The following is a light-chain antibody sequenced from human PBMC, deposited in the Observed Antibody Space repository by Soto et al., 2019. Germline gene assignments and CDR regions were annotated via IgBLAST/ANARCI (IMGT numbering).Light chain of an antibody. CDR1: SSDVGGYNY. V-gene: IGLV2-14*01. J-gene: IGLJ1*01. CDR2: DVS. CDR3: SSYTSNSILYV. Sequence: QSALTQPASVSGSPGQSITISCTGTSSDVGGYNYVSWYQQQPGKAPKLMIYDVSNRPSGVSNRFSGSKSGNTASLTISWLQAEDEADYYCSSYTSNSILYVFGTGTKLTVL.